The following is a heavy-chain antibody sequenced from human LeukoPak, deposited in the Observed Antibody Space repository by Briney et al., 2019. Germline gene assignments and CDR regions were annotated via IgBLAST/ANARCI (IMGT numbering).Heavy chain of an antibody. V-gene: IGHV3-7*03. D-gene: IGHD3-10*01. CDR3: ARVRSGSFDY. Sequence: GGSLRLSCAASGFTFSNAWMSWVRQAPGKGLEWVANIKQDGSEKYYVDSVKGRFTISRDNAKNSLYLQMNSLRAEDTAMYYCARVRSGSFDYWGQGTLVTVSS. CDR1: GFTFSNAW. J-gene: IGHJ4*02. CDR2: IKQDGSEK.